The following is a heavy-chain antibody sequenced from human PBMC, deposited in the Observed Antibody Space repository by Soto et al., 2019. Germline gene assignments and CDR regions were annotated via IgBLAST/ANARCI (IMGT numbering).Heavy chain of an antibody. Sequence: EVQLLESGGGWVQPGGSLRLSCAASEFTFSSYAMSWVRQAPGKGLEWVSAISGSGISTYYADSVKGRFTITRDNSKNTLYLQMNSLRAEDTAVYYCAKLGYCSSTSCYSRDYYFDYWGQGTLVTVSS. V-gene: IGHV3-23*01. CDR2: ISGSGIST. J-gene: IGHJ4*02. D-gene: IGHD2-2*01. CDR3: AKLGYCSSTSCYSRDYYFDY. CDR1: EFTFSSYA.